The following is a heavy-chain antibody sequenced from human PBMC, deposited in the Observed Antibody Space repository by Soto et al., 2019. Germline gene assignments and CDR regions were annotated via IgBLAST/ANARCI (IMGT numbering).Heavy chain of an antibody. Sequence: SETLSLTCAVYGGSFSCYYWSWIRQPPGKGLEWIGEINHSGSTNYNPSLKSRVTISVDTSKNQFSLKLSSVTAADTAVYYCARVRVQLLSLYYYYGMDVWGQGTTVTVSS. V-gene: IGHV4-34*01. CDR1: GGSFSCYY. CDR2: INHSGST. CDR3: ARVRVQLLSLYYYYGMDV. J-gene: IGHJ6*02. D-gene: IGHD2-2*01.